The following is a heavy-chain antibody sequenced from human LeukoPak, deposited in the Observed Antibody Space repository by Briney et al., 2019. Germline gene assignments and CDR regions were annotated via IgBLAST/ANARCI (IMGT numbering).Heavy chain of an antibody. CDR3: ARGGLRRLAQDAEYFQH. CDR2: INHSGST. V-gene: IGHV4-34*01. J-gene: IGHJ1*01. CDR1: GGSFSGYY. D-gene: IGHD6-19*01. Sequence: SETLSLTCAVYGGSFSGYYWSWIRQPPGKGLEWIGEINHSGSTNYNPSLKSRVTISVDTSKNQFSLKLSSVTAADTAVYYCARGGLRRLAQDAEYFQHWGQGTLVTVSS.